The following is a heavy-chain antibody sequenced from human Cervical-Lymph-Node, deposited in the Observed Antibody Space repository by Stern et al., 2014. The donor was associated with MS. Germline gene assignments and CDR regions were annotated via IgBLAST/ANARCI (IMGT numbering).Heavy chain of an antibody. CDR3: TRDPRLLDY. Sequence: VQLVESGGGLVKPGGSLRLSWAASGFVFSDHYMTWIRQVPGKGLECLSYINVGGNVVKYADSVKGRFTISRDNAKSSLFLQMNSLTIEDTAVYYCTRDPRLLDYWGQGTRVTVSS. CDR2: INVGGNVV. CDR1: GFVFSDHY. V-gene: IGHV3-11*01. J-gene: IGHJ4*02.